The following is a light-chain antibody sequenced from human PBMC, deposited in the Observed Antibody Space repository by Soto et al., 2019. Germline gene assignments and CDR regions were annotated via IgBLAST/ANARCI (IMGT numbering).Light chain of an antibody. CDR2: DVS. Sequence: QSALTQPASASGSPGQSITISCTGTSSDVGGYNYVSWYQQHPGKAPKLMIYDVSNRPSGVSNRFSGSKSGNTASLTVSGLQAEDEAEYYCNSYTSNSTSVVFGGGTKLTVL. J-gene: IGLJ2*01. CDR3: NSYTSNSTSVV. CDR1: SSDVGGYNY. V-gene: IGLV2-14*01.